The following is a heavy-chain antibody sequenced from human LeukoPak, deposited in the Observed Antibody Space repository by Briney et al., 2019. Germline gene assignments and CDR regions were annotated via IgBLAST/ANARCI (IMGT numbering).Heavy chain of an antibody. Sequence: SETLSLTCAVYGGSFSGYYWSWIRQPPGKGLEWIGEINHSGSTNYNPSLKSRVTISVDTSKNQFSLKLSSVTAADTAVYYCAGAAGPDYWGQGTLVTVSS. CDR1: GGSFSGYY. V-gene: IGHV4-34*01. J-gene: IGHJ4*02. CDR3: AGAAGPDY. D-gene: IGHD6-13*01. CDR2: INHSGST.